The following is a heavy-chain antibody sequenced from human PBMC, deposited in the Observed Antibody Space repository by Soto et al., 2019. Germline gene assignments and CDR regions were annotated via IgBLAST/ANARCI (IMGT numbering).Heavy chain of an antibody. CDR2: MNPNSGNT. D-gene: IGHD2-15*01. V-gene: IGHV1-8*01. CDR3: ARTFLYCSGGSCSDY. Sequence: ASVKVSCKASGYTFTSYDINWVRQATGQGLEWVGWMNPNSGNTGYAQKFQGRVTMTRNTSISTAYMELSSLRSEDTAVYYCARTFLYCSGGSCSDYWGQGTLVTVSS. CDR1: GYTFTSYD. J-gene: IGHJ4*02.